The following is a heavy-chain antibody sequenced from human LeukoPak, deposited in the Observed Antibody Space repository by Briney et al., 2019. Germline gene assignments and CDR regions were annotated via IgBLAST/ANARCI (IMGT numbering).Heavy chain of an antibody. Sequence: GGSLRLSCAASGFTLSSYSGSWMSWVRQASGKGLEWVANIKEDGSEKYYVDSVKGRFTTSRDTAKTALYLQMNSLRAEDAAVYYCASTRGYWGQGALVTVSS. CDR1: GFTLSSYSGSW. CDR3: ASTRGY. CDR2: IKEDGSEK. J-gene: IGHJ4*02. V-gene: IGHV3-7*01.